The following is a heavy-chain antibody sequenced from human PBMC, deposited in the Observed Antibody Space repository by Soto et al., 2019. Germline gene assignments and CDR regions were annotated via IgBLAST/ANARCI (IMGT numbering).Heavy chain of an antibody. J-gene: IGHJ2*01. Sequence: GVGWIRQPPGKALEWLALIYWDDDKRYSPSLKSRLTITKDTSKNQVVLTMTNMDPVDTATYYCARFLPEEDGIRGTPPVSAYLLNRTSDL. D-gene: IGHD2-2*01. CDR3: ARFLPEEDGIRGTPPVSAYLLNRTSDL. CDR1: G. CDR2: IYWDDDK. V-gene: IGHV2-5*02.